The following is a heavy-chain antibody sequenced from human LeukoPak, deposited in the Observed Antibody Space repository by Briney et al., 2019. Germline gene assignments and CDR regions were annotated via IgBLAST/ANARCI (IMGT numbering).Heavy chain of an antibody. V-gene: IGHV1-2*02. J-gene: IGHJ5*02. CDR3: ARPSYSSGFVTADNWLDP. CDR2: INPNSGGT. D-gene: IGHD6-19*01. Sequence: ASVKVSCKASGYTFTGYYMHWVRQAPGQGLEWMGWINPNSGGTNYAQKFRGRVTMTRDTSISTAYMELSSLRSEDTAVYYCARPSYSSGFVTADNWLDPWGQGTLVTVSS. CDR1: GYTFTGYY.